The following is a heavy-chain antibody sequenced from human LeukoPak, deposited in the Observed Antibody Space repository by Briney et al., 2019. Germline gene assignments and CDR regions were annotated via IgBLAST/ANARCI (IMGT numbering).Heavy chain of an antibody. CDR1: GFTFSDYY. J-gene: IGHJ4*02. CDR3: ASGYDYVWGSYRYDFDY. CDR2: ISSSGSTI. Sequence: GGSLRLSCAASGFTFSDYYMSCIRQAPGKGLEWVSYISSSGSTIYYADSVRGRFTISRDNAKNSLYLQMNSLRAEDTAVYYCASGYDYVWGSYRYDFDYWGQGTLVTVSS. D-gene: IGHD3-16*02. V-gene: IGHV3-11*01.